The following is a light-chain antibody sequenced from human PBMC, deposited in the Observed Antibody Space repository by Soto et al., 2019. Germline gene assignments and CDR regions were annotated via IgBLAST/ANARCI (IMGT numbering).Light chain of an antibody. CDR3: QQRSNWPPVT. CDR1: QSINRH. J-gene: IGKJ4*01. Sequence: EIVLTQSPATLSLSPGERATLSCRASQSINRHLAWYRQKPGQAPRLLIYDASNRATGIPARFSGRGSGTDLTLTISSLEPEDFGVYYCQQRSNWPPVTFGGGTKVEIK. V-gene: IGKV3-11*01. CDR2: DAS.